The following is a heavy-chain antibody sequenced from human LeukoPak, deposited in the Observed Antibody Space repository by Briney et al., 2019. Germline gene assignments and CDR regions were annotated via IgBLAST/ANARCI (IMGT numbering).Heavy chain of an antibody. V-gene: IGHV3-21*01. D-gene: IGHD6-19*01. J-gene: IGHJ4*02. CDR2: ISSSSSYI. Sequence: GGSLRLSCAASGFTFSSYSMNWVRQAPGKGLEWVSSISSSSSYIYYADSVKGRFTISRDNAKNSLYLQMNSLRAEDTAVCYCARGPVAGTGGGYWGQGTLVTVSS. CDR3: ARGPVAGTGGGY. CDR1: GFTFSSYS.